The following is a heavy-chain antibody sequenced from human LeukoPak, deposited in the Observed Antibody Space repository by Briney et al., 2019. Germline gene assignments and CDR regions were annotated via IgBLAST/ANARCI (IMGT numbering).Heavy chain of an antibody. Sequence: GGSLRLSCAASGFTFSGYAMSWVRQAPGKGLEWVSLITGSGATTYYADSVRGQFTVSRDNSKNTLYLQMNSLRAEDTAVYFCAKGDCGGTCLLIDNWGQGTLVTVSS. J-gene: IGHJ4*02. V-gene: IGHV3-23*01. CDR3: AKGDCGGTCLLIDN. D-gene: IGHD2-15*01. CDR2: ITGSGATT. CDR1: GFTFSGYA.